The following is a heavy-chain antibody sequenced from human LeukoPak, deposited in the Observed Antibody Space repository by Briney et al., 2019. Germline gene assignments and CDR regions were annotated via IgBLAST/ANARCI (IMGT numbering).Heavy chain of an antibody. CDR3: ARVPSEIGGYYPEYFRH. V-gene: IGHV3-74*01. Sequence: PGGSLRLSCAASGFTFSSDWMHWVRQAPGKGLVWVSRINSDGSTRYAEAVTGRFTISRDNAKNTVSLQMNRLRAEDTGVYYCARVPSEIGGYYPEYFRHWGQGTLVTVSP. CDR2: INSDGST. J-gene: IGHJ1*01. D-gene: IGHD3-22*01. CDR1: GFTFSSDW.